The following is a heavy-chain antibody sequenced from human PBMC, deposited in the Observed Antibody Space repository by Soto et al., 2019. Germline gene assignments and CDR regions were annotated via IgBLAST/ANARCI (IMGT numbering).Heavy chain of an antibody. CDR3: AXDXXVVVAATYDY. J-gene: IGHJ4*02. V-gene: IGHV3-23*01. D-gene: IGHD2-15*01. CDR1: GFTFSSYA. CDR2: ISGSGGST. Sequence: EVQLLESGGGLVQPGGSLRLSCAASGFTFSSYAMSWVRQAPGKGLEWVSAISGSGGSTYYADSVKGRFTISRDNSKNTLYXQMNSLRAEDTAVYYCAXDXXVVVAATYDYWGQGTLVTVSS.